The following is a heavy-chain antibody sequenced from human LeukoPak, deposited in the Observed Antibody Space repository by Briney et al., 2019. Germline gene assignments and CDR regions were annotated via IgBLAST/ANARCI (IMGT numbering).Heavy chain of an antibody. J-gene: IGHJ4*02. V-gene: IGHV4-61*02. CDR2: IYSSGST. Sequence: SETLSLTCTVSGDSISSGSYYWSWIRQPAGKGLEWIGRIYSSGSTNYNPSLKRRVTISVDTSKNQFSLKLSSVTAADTAIYYCARAYVMVRGVLIDYWGQGTLVTVSS. CDR1: GDSISSGSYY. D-gene: IGHD3-10*01. CDR3: ARAYVMVRGVLIDY.